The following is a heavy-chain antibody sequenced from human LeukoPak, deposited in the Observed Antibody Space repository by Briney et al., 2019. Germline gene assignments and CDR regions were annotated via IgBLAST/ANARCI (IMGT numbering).Heavy chain of an antibody. J-gene: IGHJ4*02. Sequence: GGSLRLSCAASGFTFSSYAMHWVRQAPGKGLEWVAVISYDGSNKYYADSVKGRFTISRDNSKNTLYLQMNSLRAEDTAVYYCARAITPSTYYFDYWGQGTLVTVSS. D-gene: IGHD4-23*01. CDR2: ISYDGSNK. CDR3: ARAITPSTYYFDY. CDR1: GFTFSSYA. V-gene: IGHV3-30*04.